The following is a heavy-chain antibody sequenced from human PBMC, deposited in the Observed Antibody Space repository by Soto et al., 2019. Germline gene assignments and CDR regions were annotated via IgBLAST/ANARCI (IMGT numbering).Heavy chain of an antibody. CDR1: GGTFSSYA. Sequence: QVQLVQSGAEVKKPGSSVKVSCKASGGTFSSYAISWVRQAPGQGLEWMGGIIPIFGTANYAQKFQGRVTITSDESTSTASRELSSLRSEVKAVYYCAREQAVSNEHGMDVWGQGTTVTVSS. CDR2: IIPIFGTA. CDR3: AREQAVSNEHGMDV. D-gene: IGHD4-4*01. V-gene: IGHV1-69*05. J-gene: IGHJ6*02.